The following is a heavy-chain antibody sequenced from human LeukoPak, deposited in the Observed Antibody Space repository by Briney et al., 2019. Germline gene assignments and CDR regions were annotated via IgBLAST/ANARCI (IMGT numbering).Heavy chain of an antibody. CDR1: GFTFSSYS. D-gene: IGHD2-21*02. V-gene: IGHV3-48*02. CDR3: AKSDTYRFDY. CDR2: ISSSSSII. J-gene: IGHJ4*02. Sequence: PGGSLRLSCAASGFTFSSYSMNWVRQAPGKGLEWLSYISSSSSIIYYADSVKGRFTISRDNAENSLYLQMNSLRDEDTAVYYCAKSDTYRFDYWGQGTLVTVSS.